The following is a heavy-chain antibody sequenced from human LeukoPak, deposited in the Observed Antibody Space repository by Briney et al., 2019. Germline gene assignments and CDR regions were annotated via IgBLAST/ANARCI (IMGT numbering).Heavy chain of an antibody. Sequence: PSQTLSLTCAVSGGSISSGGYSWSWIRQPPGKGLEWIGYIYHSGSTYYNPSLKSRVTISVDRSKNQFSLKLSSVTAAGTAVYYCARSPYDSSGYFDYWGQGTLVTVSS. D-gene: IGHD3-22*01. V-gene: IGHV4-30-2*01. CDR2: IYHSGST. J-gene: IGHJ4*02. CDR1: GGSISSGGYS. CDR3: ARSPYDSSGYFDY.